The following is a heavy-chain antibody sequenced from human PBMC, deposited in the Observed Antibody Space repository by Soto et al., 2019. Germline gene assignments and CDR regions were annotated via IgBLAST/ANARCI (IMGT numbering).Heavy chain of an antibody. V-gene: IGHV6-1*01. CDR3: ARELPYYVSSDSYLYX. D-gene: IGHD3-16*01. CDR2: KYYRSRWYD. CDR1: GDSVSGNSAA. Sequence: SQTLSLNCAISGDSVSGNSAAWNWIRQSPSIGLEWLGRKYYRSRWYDDYAVSVKSRITVTPDTSKNQLSLHLNSVTPEDTAVYYCARELPYYVSSDSYLYXWGQGALFTVSX. J-gene: IGHJ4*02.